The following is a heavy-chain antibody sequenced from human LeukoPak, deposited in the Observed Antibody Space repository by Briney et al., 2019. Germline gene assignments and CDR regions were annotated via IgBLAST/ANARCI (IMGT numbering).Heavy chain of an antibody. Sequence: PGGSLRLSCAASGFTFSSYEMNWVRQAPGKGLEWVSYISSSGSTIYYADSVKGRFTISRDNAKNSLYLQMNSLRAEDTPVYYCARVLSLFYFDYWGQGTLVTVST. V-gene: IGHV3-48*03. CDR1: GFTFSSYE. CDR3: ARVLSLFYFDY. J-gene: IGHJ4*02. D-gene: IGHD2-21*01. CDR2: ISSSGSTI.